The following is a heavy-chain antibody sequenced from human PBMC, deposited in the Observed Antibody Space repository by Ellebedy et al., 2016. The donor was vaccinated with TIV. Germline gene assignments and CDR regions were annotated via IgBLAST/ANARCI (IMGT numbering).Heavy chain of an antibody. V-gene: IGHV3-48*02. CDR2: ISSSSSTI. J-gene: IGHJ4*02. CDR3: ARVSRAEGYGSGSYLLSYFDY. D-gene: IGHD3-10*01. Sequence: GGSLRLSCAASGFTFSSYSMNWVRQAPGKGLEWVSYISSSSSTIYYADSVKGRFTISRDNAKNSLYLQMNSLRDEDTAVYYCARVSRAEGYGSGSYLLSYFDYWGQGTLVTVSS. CDR1: GFTFSSYS.